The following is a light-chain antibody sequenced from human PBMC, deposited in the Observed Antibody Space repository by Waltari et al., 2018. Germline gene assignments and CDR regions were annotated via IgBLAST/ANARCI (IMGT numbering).Light chain of an antibody. J-gene: IGKJ4*01. CDR1: QSISNY. CDR3: QQCYSALALT. CDR2: AAS. V-gene: IGKV1-39*01. Sequence: DIQMTQSPSSLSASVGDRVTITCRARQSISNYLRWYQQKPGKAPKFLIYAASRLQSGVPSRFSGSGSGTDFTLTISSLQPEDFATYYCQQCYSALALTFGGGTKVEVK.